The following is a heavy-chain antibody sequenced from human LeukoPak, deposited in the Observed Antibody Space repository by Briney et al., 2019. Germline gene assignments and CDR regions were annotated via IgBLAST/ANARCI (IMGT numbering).Heavy chain of an antibody. D-gene: IGHD7-27*01. V-gene: IGHV1-18*01. CDR1: GYTFTSYG. Sequence: ASVKVSCKASGYTFTSYGISWVRQAPGQGLEWTGWISAYNGNTNYAQKLQGRVTMTTDTSTSTAYMELRSLRSDDTAVYYCARPTGDFPYYYYMDVWGKGTTVTVSS. CDR2: ISAYNGNT. J-gene: IGHJ6*03. CDR3: ARPTGDFPYYYYMDV.